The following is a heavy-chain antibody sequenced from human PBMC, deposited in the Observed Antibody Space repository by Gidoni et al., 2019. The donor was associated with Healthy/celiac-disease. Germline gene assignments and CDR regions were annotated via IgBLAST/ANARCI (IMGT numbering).Heavy chain of an antibody. CDR3: AREIDYGDYRGAFDI. CDR1: GFTVRSNY. V-gene: IGHV3-53*01. J-gene: IGHJ3*02. Sequence: EVQLVESGGGLIKPGGSLRLSCAASGFTVRSNYMSWVRQAPGKGLEWVSVIYSGGSTYYADSVKGRFTISRDNSKNTLYLQMNSLRAEDTAVYYCAREIDYGDYRGAFDIWGQGTMVTVSS. D-gene: IGHD4-17*01. CDR2: IYSGGST.